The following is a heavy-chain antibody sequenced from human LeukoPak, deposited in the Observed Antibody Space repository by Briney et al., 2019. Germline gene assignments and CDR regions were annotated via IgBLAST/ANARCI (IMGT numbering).Heavy chain of an antibody. CDR3: AKGHTTMFGVIIRNYYYMDV. CDR1: GFTFSRYA. D-gene: IGHD3-3*01. Sequence: TGGSLRLSCAASGFTFSRYAMSWVRQAPGKGLEWVSAISGSGGSGGRIYYADSVKGRFTISRDNSKNTLYLQMNSLRAEDTAVYYCAKGHTTMFGVIIRNYYYMDVWGKGTTVTVSS. CDR2: ISGSGGSGGRI. J-gene: IGHJ6*03. V-gene: IGHV3-23*01.